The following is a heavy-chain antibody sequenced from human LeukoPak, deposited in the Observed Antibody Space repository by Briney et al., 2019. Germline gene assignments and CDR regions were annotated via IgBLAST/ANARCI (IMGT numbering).Heavy chain of an antibody. CDR1: GYTFSDYY. D-gene: IGHD3-10*01. J-gene: IGHJ4*02. CDR3: ARDHVYYYGSGSYTPFDY. Sequence: ASVKVSCKASGYTFSDYYMHWVRQAPGQGLEWMGWINPNSGGTNYAQKFQGRVTMTRDTSISTAYMELSRLRSDDTAVYYCARDHVYYYGSGSYTPFDYWGQGTLVTVSS. V-gene: IGHV1-2*02. CDR2: INPNSGGT.